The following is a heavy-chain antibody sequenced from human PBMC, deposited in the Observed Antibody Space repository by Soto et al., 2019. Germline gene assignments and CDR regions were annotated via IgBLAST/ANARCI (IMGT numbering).Heavy chain of an antibody. Sequence: QVHLVQSGAEVKTPGASVKVSCKASGFTFTSYAFTWVRQAPGQGLEWMGWISAYNGNTNYARNFRGRVTMTTDSSTSTVYMELGSLTSDDTAGYFCARDFTGWPPDGVDSWGQGTLVSVSA. CDR3: ARDFTGWPPDGVDS. J-gene: IGHJ4*02. CDR1: GFTFTSYA. D-gene: IGHD3-16*01. V-gene: IGHV1-18*01. CDR2: ISAYNGNT.